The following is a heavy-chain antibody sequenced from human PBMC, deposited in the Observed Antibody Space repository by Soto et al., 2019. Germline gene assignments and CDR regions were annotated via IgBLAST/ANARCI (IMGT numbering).Heavy chain of an antibody. J-gene: IGHJ6*02. Sequence: SETLSLTCTVSGGSISSSSYYWGWIRQPPGKGLEWNGSIYYSGSTYYNQSLKSQVTISVDTSKNQLSLKLSSVTAVDTAVYYCARRLYYDSSGFEGGGMDVWGQGTTVT. CDR2: IYYSGST. CDR1: GGSISSSSYY. V-gene: IGHV4-39*01. CDR3: ARRLYYDSSGFEGGGMDV. D-gene: IGHD3-22*01.